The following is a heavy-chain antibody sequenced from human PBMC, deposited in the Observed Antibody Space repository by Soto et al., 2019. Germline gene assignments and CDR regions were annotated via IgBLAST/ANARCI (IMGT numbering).Heavy chain of an antibody. V-gene: IGHV4-31*03. CDR3: AISSQSAVNTLDY. CDR1: GGSISSGGYY. J-gene: IGHJ4*02. Sequence: QVQLQESGPGLVKPSQTLSLTCTVSGGSISSGGYYWSWIRQHPGKGLEWIGYIYYSGSTYYNPSLKSRVTISVNTSKKQFSLKLSSVTAADTAVYYCAISSQSAVNTLDYWVQGTLVTVSS. CDR2: IYYSGST. D-gene: IGHD4-17*01.